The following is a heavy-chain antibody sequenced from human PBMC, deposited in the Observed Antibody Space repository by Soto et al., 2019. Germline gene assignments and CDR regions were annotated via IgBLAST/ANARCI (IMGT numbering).Heavy chain of an antibody. Sequence: GGSLRLSCAASGFTFSSYAMSWVRQAPGKGLEWVSAISGSGGSTYYADSVQGWVTMTRDTSISTAYMELSRLRSDDTAVYYCARGKVENLGDYYYMDVWGKGTTVTVSS. CDR1: GFTFSSYA. V-gene: IGHV3-23*01. J-gene: IGHJ6*03. CDR2: ISGSGGST. CDR3: ARGKVENLGDYYYMDV. D-gene: IGHD4-17*01.